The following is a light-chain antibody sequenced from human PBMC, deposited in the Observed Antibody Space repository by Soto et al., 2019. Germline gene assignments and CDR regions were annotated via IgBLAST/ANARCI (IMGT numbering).Light chain of an antibody. J-gene: IGKJ1*01. CDR2: GAS. CDR1: QSVTSN. CDR3: QQSNNTPWT. V-gene: IGKV1-39*01. Sequence: MTPTLSSLSASVGDSVTTTCRASQSVTSNLDWYQQKPGKAPRLLIYGASSWQSGIPSRFSGSGSGTEFTLTISSLQPEDFAAYYCQQSNNTPWTFGQGTKVDIK.